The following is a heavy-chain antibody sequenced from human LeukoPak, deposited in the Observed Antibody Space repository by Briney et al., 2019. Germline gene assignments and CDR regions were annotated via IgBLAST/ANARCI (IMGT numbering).Heavy chain of an antibody. V-gene: IGHV3-7*01. D-gene: IGHD1-1*01. CDR2: IRQDESQN. J-gene: IGHJ4*02. Sequence: PGGSLRLSCAASGFTLSTHWMDWVRQAPGKGLEWVANIRQDESQNYYVDSVKGRFTISRDNAKNSLYLQMNSLRAEDTGVYYCAREGTWTGFFDYWGQGILVTVSS. CDR1: GFTLSTHW. CDR3: AREGTWTGFFDY.